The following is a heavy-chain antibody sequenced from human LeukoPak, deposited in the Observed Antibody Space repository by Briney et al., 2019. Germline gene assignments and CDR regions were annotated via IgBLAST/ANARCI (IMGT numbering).Heavy chain of an antibody. CDR2: ITNNGGST. D-gene: IGHD5-24*01. Sequence: GGSLRLSCAASGFTFSDYAMHWVRQAPGKGLEFVSAITNNGGSTYYANSVKGRFTISRDNSKNTLFLQMGSLRAEDLAVYYCVTDGAGYNYDYWSQGTLVTVSS. J-gene: IGHJ4*02. CDR1: GFTFSDYA. V-gene: IGHV3-64*01. CDR3: VTDGAGYNYDY.